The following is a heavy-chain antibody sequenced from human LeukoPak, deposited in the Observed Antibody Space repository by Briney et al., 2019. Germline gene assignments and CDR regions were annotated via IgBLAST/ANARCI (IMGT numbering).Heavy chain of an antibody. CDR1: GVSFSYYY. D-gene: IGHD4-17*01. V-gene: IGHV4-34*01. Sequence: SETLSLTCAVYGVSFSYYYWSWIRQPPGKGLEWIGEINHSGITNYNPSLKSRVTISADTSKNQFSLKLTSVTAADTAVYYCANPARDFADSGAITWWGQGTLVTVSS. J-gene: IGHJ4*02. CDR3: ANPARDFADSGAITW. CDR2: INHSGIT.